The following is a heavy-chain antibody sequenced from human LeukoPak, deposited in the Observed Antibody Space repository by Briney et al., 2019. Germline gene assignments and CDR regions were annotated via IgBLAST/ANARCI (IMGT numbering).Heavy chain of an antibody. CDR1: GGTFSSCA. V-gene: IGHV1-69*13. J-gene: IGHJ6*02. Sequence: SVKVSCKASGGTFSSCAISWVRQAPGQGLEWMGGIIPIFGTANYAQKFQGRVTITADESTSTAYMELSSLRSEDTAVYYCARGIAAARQYYYYGMDVWGQGTTVTVSS. CDR2: IIPIFGTA. D-gene: IGHD6-13*01. CDR3: ARGIAAARQYYYYGMDV.